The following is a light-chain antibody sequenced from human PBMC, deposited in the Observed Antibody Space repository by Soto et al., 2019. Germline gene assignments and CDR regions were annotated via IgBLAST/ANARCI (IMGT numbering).Light chain of an antibody. CDR3: QQSYSTPRT. Sequence: MQVTRSPSSLSASVGDRVTITGRASQSISSYLNWYQQKPGKAPKLLIYAASSLQSGVPSRFSGSGSGTDFTLTISSLQPEDFATYYCQQSYSTPRTFGQGTKVDIK. V-gene: IGKV1-39*01. CDR2: AAS. J-gene: IGKJ1*01. CDR1: QSISSY.